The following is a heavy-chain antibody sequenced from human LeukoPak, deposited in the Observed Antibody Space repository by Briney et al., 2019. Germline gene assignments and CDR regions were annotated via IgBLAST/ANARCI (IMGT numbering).Heavy chain of an antibody. CDR2: IRYDGSNK. D-gene: IGHD3-16*02. Sequence: GGSLRLSCAASGFTFSSYGMHWVRQAPGKGLEWVAFIRYDGSNKYYADSVKGRFTISRDNSKNTLYLQMNSLRAEDTAVYYCAKSYDYVWGSYRYALDYWGQGTLVTVSS. V-gene: IGHV3-30*02. CDR1: GFTFSSYG. J-gene: IGHJ4*02. CDR3: AKSYDYVWGSYRYALDY.